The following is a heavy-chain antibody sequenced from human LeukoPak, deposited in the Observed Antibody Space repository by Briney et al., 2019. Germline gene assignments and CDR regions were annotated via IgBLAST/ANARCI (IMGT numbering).Heavy chain of an antibody. CDR2: IIPIFGTA. CDR3: ARDSIAAAGARGSAFDV. D-gene: IGHD6-13*01. V-gene: IGHV1-69*05. Sequence: SVKVSCKASGYTFSSYAISWVRQAPGQGLEWMGRIIPIFGTANYAQKFQGRVTITTDESTSTAYMELSSLRSEDTAVYYCARDSIAAAGARGSAFDVWGQGTMVTVSS. J-gene: IGHJ3*01. CDR1: GYTFSSYA.